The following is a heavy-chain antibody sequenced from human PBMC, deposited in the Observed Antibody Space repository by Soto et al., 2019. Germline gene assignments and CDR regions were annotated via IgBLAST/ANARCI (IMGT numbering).Heavy chain of an antibody. D-gene: IGHD3-16*02. V-gene: IGHV1-69*01. CDR3: ARHLYDYVWGSDRH. Sequence: QVQLVQSGAEVKETGSSVKVSCKSSGYIFKNYAVTWLRQAPGQGLEWMGGIIPVFGTPDYSQKFRGRVTITADESTSTVYMELRSLTSEDTAVYYCARHLYDYVWGSDRHWGQGTLVNVSS. J-gene: IGHJ4*02. CDR1: GYIFKNYA. CDR2: IIPVFGTP.